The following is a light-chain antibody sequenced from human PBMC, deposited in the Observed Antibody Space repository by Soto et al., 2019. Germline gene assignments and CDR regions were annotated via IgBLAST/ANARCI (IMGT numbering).Light chain of an antibody. CDR2: EGS. CDR3: CSYAGESSVT. V-gene: IGLV2-23*01. J-gene: IGLJ2*01. CDR1: SPNVGVYKL. Sequence: QSALTQPASVSGSPGQSITISCTGTSPNVGVYKLVSWYQQHPGKAPKLIIYEGSKRPSGVPNRFSGSKSGNAASLTISGLQAEDEADYHCCSYAGESSVTFGGGTKLTVL.